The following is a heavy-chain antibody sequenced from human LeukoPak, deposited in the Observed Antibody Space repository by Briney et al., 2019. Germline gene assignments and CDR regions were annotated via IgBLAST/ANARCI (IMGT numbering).Heavy chain of an antibody. Sequence: ASVKVSCKASGYTFTSYDINWVRQATGQGLEWMGWMNPNSGNTGYAQKFQGRVTMTRNTSISTAYMELSSLRSEDTAVYYCATQSGSYYKYYFDYWSQGTLVTVSS. CDR2: MNPNSGNT. CDR3: ATQSGSYYKYYFDY. D-gene: IGHD1-26*01. J-gene: IGHJ4*02. CDR1: GYTFTSYD. V-gene: IGHV1-8*01.